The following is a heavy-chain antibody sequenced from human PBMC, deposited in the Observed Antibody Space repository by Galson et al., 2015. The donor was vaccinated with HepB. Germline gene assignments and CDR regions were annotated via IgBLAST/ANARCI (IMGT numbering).Heavy chain of an antibody. Sequence: PALVKPTQTLTLTCTFSGFSLSTSGVGVGWIRQPPGKALEWLALIYWDDDKRYSPSLKSRLTITKDTSKNQVVLTMTNMDPVDTATYYGARRFMITFGGVIVWNAFDIWGQGTMVTVSS. V-gene: IGHV2-5*02. CDR2: IYWDDDK. J-gene: IGHJ3*02. D-gene: IGHD3-16*02. CDR3: ARRFMITFGGVIVWNAFDI. CDR1: GFSLSTSGVG.